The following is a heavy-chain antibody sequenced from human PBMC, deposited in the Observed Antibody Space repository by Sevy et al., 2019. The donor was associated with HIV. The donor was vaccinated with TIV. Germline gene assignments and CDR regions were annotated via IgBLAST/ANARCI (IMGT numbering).Heavy chain of an antibody. CDR1: GDSISSSSYS. J-gene: IGHJ4*02. Sequence: SETLSLSCTVSGDSISSSSYSWGWIRQPPGKGLEWIGSIIYYSGSTYYNPSLNSRVTISVDTSKNQFSLTLSSVTAAETAIYYCARHQGPGTDTAIVAFDYWGQGTLVTVSS. CDR3: ARHQGPGTDTAIVAFDY. D-gene: IGHD5-18*01. V-gene: IGHV4-39*01. CDR2: IIYYSGST.